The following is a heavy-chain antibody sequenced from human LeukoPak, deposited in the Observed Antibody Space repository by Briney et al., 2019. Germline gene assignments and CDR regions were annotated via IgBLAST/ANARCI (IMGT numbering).Heavy chain of an antibody. Sequence: SETLSLTCTVSGGSISSGDYYWSWIRQPPGKGLEWIGYIYYSGSTYYNPSLKSRVTMSVDRSKNQFSLRLSSVTAADTAVYYCVRGYKYGPPFDYWGQGTLVTVSS. CDR3: VRGYKYGPPFDY. D-gene: IGHD3-10*01. V-gene: IGHV4-30-4*01. J-gene: IGHJ4*02. CDR2: IYYSGST. CDR1: GGSISSGDYY.